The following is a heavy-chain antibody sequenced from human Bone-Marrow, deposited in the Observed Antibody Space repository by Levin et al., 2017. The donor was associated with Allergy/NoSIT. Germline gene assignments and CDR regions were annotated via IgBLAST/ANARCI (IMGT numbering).Heavy chain of an antibody. CDR1: GGSLGGHY. Sequence: SQTLSLPCALSGGSLGGHYWTWIRPSPGKGLEWIGEISHNGSPTYNPSLESRVTLSVDKSRHQFSLRLTSVTAADAAIYYCARGAGVVLGDLSVEDYYFDYWGQGTLVTVSS. D-gene: IGHD3-16*02. J-gene: IGHJ4*01. CDR2: ISHNGSP. V-gene: IGHV4-34*01. CDR3: ARGAGVVLGDLSVEDYYFDY.